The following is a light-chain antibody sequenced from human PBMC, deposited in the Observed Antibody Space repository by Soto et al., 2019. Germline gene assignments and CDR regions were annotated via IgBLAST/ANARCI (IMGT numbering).Light chain of an antibody. CDR1: QSVNSY. CDR2: GAS. J-gene: IGKJ4*01. Sequence: ETVMTQSPATLSVSPGERATLSCRAGQSVNSYLAWYQQKPGQAPRLLIRGASARATGIPARFSGSGSGTEFTLTISSLQSEDFAVSYCQQYNQWPLTFGGGTKVDIK. CDR3: QQYNQWPLT. V-gene: IGKV3-15*01.